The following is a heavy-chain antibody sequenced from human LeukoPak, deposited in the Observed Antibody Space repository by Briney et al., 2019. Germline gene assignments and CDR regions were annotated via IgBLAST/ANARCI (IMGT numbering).Heavy chain of an antibody. CDR2: FYTNGRT. J-gene: IGHJ4*02. V-gene: IGHV4-4*07. D-gene: IGHD6-13*01. CDR3: ARAAAGTGGLFDY. CDR1: GGSISSYY. Sequence: SETLSLTCTVSGGSISSYYWSWIRQPAGQGLEWIGRFYTNGRTTYNPSLKSRVTMSVDTSKNQFSLKLSSVTAADTAVYYCARAAAGTGGLFDYWGQGTLVTVSS.